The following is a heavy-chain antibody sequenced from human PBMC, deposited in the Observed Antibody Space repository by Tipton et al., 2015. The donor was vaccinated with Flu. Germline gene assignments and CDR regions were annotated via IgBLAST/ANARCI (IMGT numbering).Heavy chain of an antibody. V-gene: IGHV4-39*01. CDR2: IYYSIHYSGTT. CDR3: ATPGRAVAGIGFDY. CDR1: GGSMSYNSDK. Sequence: TLSLTCTVSGGSMSYNSDKWGWIRQSPGKGLEWIGIIYYSIHYSGTTYYNPSLKSRVTVSVDTSKNQFSLKLTSVTAADTAVYYCATPGRAVAGIGFDYWGQGTLVIVSS. D-gene: IGHD6-19*01. J-gene: IGHJ4*02.